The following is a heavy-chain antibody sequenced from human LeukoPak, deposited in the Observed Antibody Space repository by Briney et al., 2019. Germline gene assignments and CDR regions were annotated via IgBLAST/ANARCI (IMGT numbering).Heavy chain of an antibody. J-gene: IGHJ4*02. D-gene: IGHD6-19*01. CDR2: ISAYNGNT. CDR3: ATGGIAVAPGY. CDR1: GYTFSDFS. Sequence: GASVKVSCKASGYTFSDFSMHWVQQAPGQGLEWMGWISAYNGNTNYAQKLQGRVTMTTDTSTSTAYMELRSLRSDDTAVYYCATGGIAVAPGYWGQGTLVTVSS. V-gene: IGHV1-18*04.